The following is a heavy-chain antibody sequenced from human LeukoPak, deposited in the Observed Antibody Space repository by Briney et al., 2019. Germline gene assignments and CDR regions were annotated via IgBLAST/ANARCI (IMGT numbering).Heavy chain of an antibody. Sequence: GSLRLSCAASGFTFSSYWMSWIRQPPGKGLEWIGEINHSGSTNYSPSLKSRVTISVNTSKNQFSLKLTSVTAADTAVYYCARAFPSYYYDDYAFDIWGQGTTVTVSS. CDR2: INHSGST. CDR1: GFTFSSYW. V-gene: IGHV4-34*01. CDR3: ARAFPSYYYDDYAFDI. J-gene: IGHJ3*02. D-gene: IGHD3-22*01.